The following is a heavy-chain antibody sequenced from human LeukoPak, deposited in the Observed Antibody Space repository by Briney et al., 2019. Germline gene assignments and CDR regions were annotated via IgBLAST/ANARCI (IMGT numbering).Heavy chain of an antibody. J-gene: IGHJ4*02. V-gene: IGHV3-30*02. D-gene: IGHD3-10*01. CDR3: AREGEIWFIYGSGSYYRGEDY. CDR2: IRYDGSNK. CDR1: GFTFSSYG. Sequence: PGGSLRLSCAASGFTFSSYGMHWVRQAPGKGLEWVAFIRYDGSNKYYADSVKGRFTISRDNSKNTLYLQMNSLRAEDTAVYYCAREGEIWFIYGSGSYYRGEDYWGQGTLVTVSS.